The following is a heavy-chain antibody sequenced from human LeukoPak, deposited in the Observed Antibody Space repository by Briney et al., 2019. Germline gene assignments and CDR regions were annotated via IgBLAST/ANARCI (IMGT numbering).Heavy chain of an antibody. CDR2: IDPSDSYT. CDR3: ATSSGWYLSY. CDR1: GYSFTSYW. D-gene: IGHD6-19*01. V-gene: IGHV5-10-1*01. J-gene: IGHJ4*02. Sequence: GESLKISCKGSGYSFTSYWISWVRQMPGKGLEWMGRIDPSDSYTNYSPSFQGHVTISADKPISTAYLQWSSLKASDTAMYYCATSSGWYLSYWGQGTLVTVSS.